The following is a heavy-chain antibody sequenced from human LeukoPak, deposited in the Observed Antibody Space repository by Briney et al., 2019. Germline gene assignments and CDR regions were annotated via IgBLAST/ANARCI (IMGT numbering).Heavy chain of an antibody. Sequence: SETLSLTCTVSGGSISSSSYYWGWIRQPPGKGLEWIGSIYYSGSTYYNPSLKSRVTISVDTSKNQFSLKLSSVTAADTAVYYCASLYYYDSSGSPRPFDYWGQGTLVTVSS. CDR3: ASLYYYDSSGSPRPFDY. V-gene: IGHV4-39*01. CDR1: GGSISSSSYY. J-gene: IGHJ4*02. D-gene: IGHD3-22*01. CDR2: IYYSGST.